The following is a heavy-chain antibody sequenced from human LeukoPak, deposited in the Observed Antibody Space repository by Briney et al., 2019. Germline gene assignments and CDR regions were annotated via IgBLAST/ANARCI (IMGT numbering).Heavy chain of an antibody. V-gene: IGHV4-34*01. CDR3: ARGVVDYSTRSGYLSH. CDR2: IYSGGSA. J-gene: IGHJ4*02. D-gene: IGHD3-22*01. Sequence: SETLSLTCAVYSGSFNDYCWIWLRQPPRRGLEWIGEIYSGGSANYNPSLKGRLAISVDPSKSQFSLKLSSLTAADTAVYFCARGVVDYSTRSGYLSHWGQGTLVTVSS. CDR1: SGSFNDYC.